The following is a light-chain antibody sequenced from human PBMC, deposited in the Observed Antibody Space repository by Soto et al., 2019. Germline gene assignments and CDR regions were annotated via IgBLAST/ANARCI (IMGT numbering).Light chain of an antibody. CDR3: QQYKSVPYT. J-gene: IGKJ2*01. V-gene: IGKV1-5*03. CDR1: QNIDTW. CDR2: KAS. Sequence: DIQMTQSPSTLSASIGDRVTITCRASQNIDTWLAWYHQKPGQAPNLLIYKASILQIGVPSRFRGSGSGTEFSLTINSLQPDDFATYYCQQYKSVPYTFCQGTKLEI.